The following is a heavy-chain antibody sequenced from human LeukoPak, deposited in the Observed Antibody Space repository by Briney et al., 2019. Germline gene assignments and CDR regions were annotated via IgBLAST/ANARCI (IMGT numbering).Heavy chain of an antibody. CDR2: INAANDNT. Sequence: ASVKVSCKASGYTFTNYAMNWVRQAPGQGLEWMGWINAANDNTKYSQKFQGRVTITRDTSASTAYMELSSLRSEDTAMYYCARNLVGKTDFDYWGQGTLVTVSS. CDR1: GYTFTNYA. CDR3: ARNLVGKTDFDY. J-gene: IGHJ4*02. D-gene: IGHD6-19*01. V-gene: IGHV1-3*01.